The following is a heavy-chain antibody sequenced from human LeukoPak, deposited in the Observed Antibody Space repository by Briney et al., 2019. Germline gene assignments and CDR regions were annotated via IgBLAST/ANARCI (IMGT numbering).Heavy chain of an antibody. V-gene: IGHV4-59*08. D-gene: IGHD3-3*01. CDR2: IYYSGST. J-gene: IGHJ4*02. Sequence: SETLSLTCTVSGGSISSYYWSWIRQPPGEGLEWIGYIYYSGSTNYNPSLKSRVTISVDTSKNQFSLKLSSVTAADTAVYYCASSPYYDFWSGYYTDATFGGVIVPYFDYWGQGTLVTVSS. CDR1: GGSISSYY. CDR3: ASSPYYDFWSGYYTDATFGGVIVPYFDY.